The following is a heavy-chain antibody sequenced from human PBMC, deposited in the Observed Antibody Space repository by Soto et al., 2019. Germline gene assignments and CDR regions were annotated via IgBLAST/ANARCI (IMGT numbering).Heavy chain of an antibody. Sequence: SETLSLTCTVSGCSISSGGYYWSWIRQHPGKGLEWIGYIYYSGSTYYNKSLKSRVTISVDTSKNQFSLKLSSVTAADTAVYYCASGGYSGYEETDYWGQGTLVTVSS. V-gene: IGHV4-31*03. J-gene: IGHJ4*02. D-gene: IGHD5-12*01. CDR2: IYYSGST. CDR3: ASGGYSGYEETDY. CDR1: GCSISSGGYY.